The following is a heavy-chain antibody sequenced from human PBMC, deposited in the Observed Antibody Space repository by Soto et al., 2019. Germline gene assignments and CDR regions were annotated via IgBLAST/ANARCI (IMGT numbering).Heavy chain of an antibody. V-gene: IGHV4-39*01. CDR1: GGSISSSSYY. D-gene: IGHD5-18*01. CDR2: IYYSGST. Sequence: QLQLQESGPGLVKPSETLSLTCTVSGGSISSSSYYWGWIRQPPGKGLEWIGSIYYSGSTYYNPSLKSRVTISVDTSKNQFSLQLSSVTAADTAVYYCARLRQLWLRGGPKEFDYWGQGTLVTVSS. CDR3: ARLRQLWLRGGPKEFDY. J-gene: IGHJ4*02.